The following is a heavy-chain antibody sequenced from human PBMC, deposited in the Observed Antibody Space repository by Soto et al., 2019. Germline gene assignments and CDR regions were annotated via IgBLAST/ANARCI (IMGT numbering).Heavy chain of an antibody. CDR3: ARRGYSGYDPFDY. CDR2: IYYSGST. Sequence: QVQLQESGPGLVKPSQTLSLTCTVSSGSISSGGYYWSWIRQHPGKGLEWIGYIYYSGSTYYNPSLKSRVTISVDTSKNQFSLKLSSVTAADTAVYYCARRGYSGYDPFDYWGQGTLVTVSS. D-gene: IGHD5-12*01. CDR1: SGSISSGGYY. J-gene: IGHJ4*02. V-gene: IGHV4-31*03.